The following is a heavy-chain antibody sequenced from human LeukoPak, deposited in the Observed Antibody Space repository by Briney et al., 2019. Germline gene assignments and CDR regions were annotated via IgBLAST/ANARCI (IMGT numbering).Heavy chain of an antibody. Sequence: SETLSLTCTVSGGSISTTSYYWGWLRQSPGMGLECLGYMYSRGSTFDNPSLKSRVTISVDISKNQFSLRLTSMTAADTAIYYCARGPGGTTDNFDYWGQGTLVTVSS. D-gene: IGHD4-17*01. J-gene: IGHJ4*02. CDR1: GGSISTTSYY. CDR2: MYSRGST. CDR3: ARGPGGTTDNFDY. V-gene: IGHV4-39*07.